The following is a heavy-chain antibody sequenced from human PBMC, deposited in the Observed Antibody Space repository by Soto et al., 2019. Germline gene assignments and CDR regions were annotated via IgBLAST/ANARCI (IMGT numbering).Heavy chain of an antibody. CDR1: GFTFSSYG. V-gene: IGHV3-33*01. D-gene: IGHD2-2*01. CDR3: AREQVVVPAATIGYYFDY. J-gene: IGHJ4*02. CDR2: IWYDGSNK. Sequence: GGSLRLSCAASGFTFSSYGMHWVRQAPGKGLEWVAVIWYDGSNKYYADSVKGRFTISRDNSKNTLYLQMNSLRAEDTAVYYCAREQVVVPAATIGYYFDYWGQGTLVTVSS.